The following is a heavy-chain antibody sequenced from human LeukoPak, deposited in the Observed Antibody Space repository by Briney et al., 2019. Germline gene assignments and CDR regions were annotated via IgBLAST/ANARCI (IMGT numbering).Heavy chain of an antibody. D-gene: IGHD2-2*01. CDR3: ARVGYCSSTSCYAFDP. J-gene: IGHJ5*02. CDR1: GGTFSSYA. Sequence: ASVKVSCKASGGTFSSYAISWVRQAPGQGLEWMGRIIPILGIANYAQKFQGRVTITADKSTSTAYMELSSLRSEDTAVYYCARVGYCSSTSCYAFDPWGQGTLVTVSS. CDR2: IIPILGIA. V-gene: IGHV1-69*04.